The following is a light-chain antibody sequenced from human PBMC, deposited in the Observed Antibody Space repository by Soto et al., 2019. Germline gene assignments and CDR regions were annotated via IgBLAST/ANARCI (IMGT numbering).Light chain of an antibody. CDR3: QQYGSSPFT. Sequence: EIVLTQSPGTLSLSPGERATLSCRASQSISSNYLVWYQQKPGQAPRLLIYGASTWATGIPDRFSGSGSGTEFSLTISRLEPEDFSVYYCQQYGSSPFTFGQGTRLEIK. CDR2: GAS. CDR1: QSISSNY. V-gene: IGKV3-20*01. J-gene: IGKJ5*01.